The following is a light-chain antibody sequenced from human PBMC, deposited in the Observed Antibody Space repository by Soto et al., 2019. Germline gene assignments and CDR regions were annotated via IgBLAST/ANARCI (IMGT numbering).Light chain of an antibody. Sequence: DIQMTQSPSSLSASVGDRVTITCRASQSINYYLNWYQQKPGKAPKVLIYAASSLQSGVPSRFSGSGSATEFTLTISRLQPEDYATYYCQQSFSTPTFGGGTKVEIK. V-gene: IGKV1-39*01. CDR3: QQSFSTPT. CDR2: AAS. J-gene: IGKJ4*01. CDR1: QSINYY.